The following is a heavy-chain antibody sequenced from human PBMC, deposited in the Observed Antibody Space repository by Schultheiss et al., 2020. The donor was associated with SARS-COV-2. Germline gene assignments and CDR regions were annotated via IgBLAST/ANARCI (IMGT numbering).Heavy chain of an antibody. V-gene: IGHV3-23*01. CDR1: GFTFSSYW. Sequence: GGSLRLSCAASGFTFSSYWVSWVRQAPGKGLEWVSAISGSGGSTYYADSVKGRFTISRDNSKNTLYLQMNSLRAEDTAVYYCARGGRLVGANYFDYWGQGTLVTVSS. J-gene: IGHJ4*02. CDR2: ISGSGGST. D-gene: IGHD1-26*01. CDR3: ARGGRLVGANYFDY.